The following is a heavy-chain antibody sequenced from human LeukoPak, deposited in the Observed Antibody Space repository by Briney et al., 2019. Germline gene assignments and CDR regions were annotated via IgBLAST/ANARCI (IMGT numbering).Heavy chain of an antibody. J-gene: IGHJ4*02. V-gene: IGHV3-30-3*01. CDR1: GFTFSSYA. D-gene: IGHD3-22*01. CDR2: ISYDGSNK. CDR3: AKDPTMIVVVIFGY. Sequence: GGSLRLSCAASGFTFSSYAMHWVRQAPGKGLEWVAVISYDGSNKYYADSVKGRFTISRDNSKNTLYLQMNSLRAEDTAVYYCAKDPTMIVVVIFGYWGQGTLVTVSS.